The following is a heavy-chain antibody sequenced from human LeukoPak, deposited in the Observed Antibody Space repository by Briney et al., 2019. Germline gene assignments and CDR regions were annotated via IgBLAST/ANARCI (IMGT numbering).Heavy chain of an antibody. CDR3: AREVMTASPHFDY. J-gene: IGHJ4*02. D-gene: IGHD2-21*01. CDR1: GGSMSNYY. Sequence: PSETLSLTCTVSGGSMSNYYWAWIRQPAGKGLEWIGRVYSSGSTNYNPSLKSRVAMSVPTSKSQFSLRLNSVTAADSAVYFCAREVMTASPHFDYWGQGTLVTVSS. V-gene: IGHV4-4*07. CDR2: VYSSGST.